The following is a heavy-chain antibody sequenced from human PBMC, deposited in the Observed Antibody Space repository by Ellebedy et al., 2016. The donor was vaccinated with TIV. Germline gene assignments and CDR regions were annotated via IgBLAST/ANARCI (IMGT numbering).Heavy chain of an antibody. CDR1: GFTFSGYV. CDR3: AKGRGGGSDTSAPRYYFDY. D-gene: IGHD3-22*01. J-gene: IGHJ4*02. CDR2: ISGSGDDS. Sequence: GESLKISCAASGFTFSGYVMSWVRQAPGKGLEWVSGISGSGDDSYHADSVRGRFSISRDNSKKTLYLQMNSLRAEDTAVYYCAKGRGGGSDTSAPRYYFDYWGLGTLVTVSS. V-gene: IGHV3-23*01.